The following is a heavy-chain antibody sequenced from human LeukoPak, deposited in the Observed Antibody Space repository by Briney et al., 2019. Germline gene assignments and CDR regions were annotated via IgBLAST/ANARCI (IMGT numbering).Heavy chain of an antibody. Sequence: GGSLRLSCAASGFTFSSYAVSWVRQAPGKGLEWVSGIRGSGGSTYYADSVRGRFTISRDNSKNTLYLQMNSLRAEDTAVYYCAKGYNSDWFGEIGFWGQGTLVTVSS. V-gene: IGHV3-23*01. CDR3: AKGYNSDWFGEIGF. CDR2: IRGSGGST. D-gene: IGHD6-19*01. J-gene: IGHJ4*02. CDR1: GFTFSSYA.